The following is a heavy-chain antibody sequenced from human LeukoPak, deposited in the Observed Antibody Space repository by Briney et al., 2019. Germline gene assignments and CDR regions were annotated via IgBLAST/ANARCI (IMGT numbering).Heavy chain of an antibody. J-gene: IGHJ4*02. V-gene: IGHV1-18*01. CDR3: AREMIAVAAYYFDY. D-gene: IGHD6-19*01. CDR1: GYTFTSYG. Sequence: GASVKVSCKASGYTFTSYGISWVRQAPGQGLEWMGWISAYNGNTNYAQKLQGRVTMTTDTSTSTAYMELRSLRSDDTAVYYCAREMIAVAAYYFDYWGQGTLVTVSS. CDR2: ISAYNGNT.